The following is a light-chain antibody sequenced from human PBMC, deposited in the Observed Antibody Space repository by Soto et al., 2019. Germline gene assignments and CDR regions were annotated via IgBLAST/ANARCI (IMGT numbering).Light chain of an antibody. V-gene: IGKV1-39*01. CDR3: QQHYNTPRT. CDR2: TAS. J-gene: IGKJ1*01. CDR1: QNIDTY. Sequence: DSQLTQSPSTLYSSIGYSVTITCLTSQNIDTYLNWYQQKPGKAPTLLIYTASNLQSGVPSRFSGSGSGTHFTLTISSLQPEDFATYYCQQHYNTPRTFGQGAKVDIK.